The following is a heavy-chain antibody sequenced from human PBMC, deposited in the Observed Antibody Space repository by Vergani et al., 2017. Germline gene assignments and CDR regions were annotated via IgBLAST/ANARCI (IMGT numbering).Heavy chain of an antibody. CDR1: GYSFTSYW. CDR3: ATGRREYCSSTSCSDMDV. D-gene: IGHD2-2*01. CDR2: IDPSDSYT. J-gene: IGHJ6*02. Sequence: EVQLVQSGAEVKKPGESLRISCKGSGYSFTSYWISWVRQMPGKGLEWMGRIDPSDSYTNYSPSFQGHVTISADKSISTAYLQWSSLKASDTAMYYCATGRREYCSSTSCSDMDVWGQGTTVTVSS. V-gene: IGHV5-10-1*01.